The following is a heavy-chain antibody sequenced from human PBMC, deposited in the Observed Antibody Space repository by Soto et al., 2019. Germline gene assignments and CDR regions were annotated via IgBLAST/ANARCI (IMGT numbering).Heavy chain of an antibody. CDR2: IYYSGST. Sequence: SETLSLTCTVSGGSISSGGYYWSWIRQHPGKGLEWIGYIYYSGSTYYNPSLKSRVTISVDTSKNQFSLKLSSVTAADTAVYYCARVRVAYDDRRDFDYWGQGTLVTVS. CDR1: GGSISSGGYY. D-gene: IGHD3-10*01. V-gene: IGHV4-31*03. CDR3: ARVRVAYDDRRDFDY. J-gene: IGHJ4*02.